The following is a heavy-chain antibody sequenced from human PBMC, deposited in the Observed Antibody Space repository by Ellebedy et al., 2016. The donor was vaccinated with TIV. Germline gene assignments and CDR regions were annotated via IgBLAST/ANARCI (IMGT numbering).Heavy chain of an antibody. Sequence: SETLSLXXAVYGGSFSGYYCSWIRQPPGKGLEWSGEINHSGSTNYNPSLKSRVTISVDTSKNQFSLKLSSVTAADTAVYYCARGLTYQLPQAYYYYMDVWGKGTTVTVSS. CDR3: ARGLTYQLPQAYYYYMDV. CDR1: GGSFSGYY. CDR2: INHSGST. D-gene: IGHD2-2*01. J-gene: IGHJ6*03. V-gene: IGHV4-34*01.